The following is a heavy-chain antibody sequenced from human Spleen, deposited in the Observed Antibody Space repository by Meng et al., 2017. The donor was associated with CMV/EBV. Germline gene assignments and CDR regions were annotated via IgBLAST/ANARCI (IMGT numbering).Heavy chain of an antibody. V-gene: IGHV4-34*01. CDR3: ARWGGSIGGY. Sequence: GSLRLSCAVYGGSFSGYYWSWIRQPPGKGLEWIGEINHSGSTNYNPSLKSRVTISVDTSKNQFSLKLSSVTAADTAVYYCARWGGSIGGYWGQGTLVTVSS. CDR1: GGSFSGYY. J-gene: IGHJ4*02. D-gene: IGHD3-10*01. CDR2: INHSGST.